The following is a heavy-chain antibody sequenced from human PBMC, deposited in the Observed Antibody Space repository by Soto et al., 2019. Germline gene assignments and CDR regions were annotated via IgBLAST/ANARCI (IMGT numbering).Heavy chain of an antibody. D-gene: IGHD1-26*01. J-gene: IGHJ4*02. V-gene: IGHV3-72*01. CDR3: SRMEGG. Sequence: EEQLVESGGGLVQPGGSLTLSCAASGFTFSEHYMEWVRQAPGKGLEWVARSRNEAKSYSTDYAASVKGRFTVSRDLSMNSLYMPMNNLQTEDTAVYYCSRMEGGWGQGTLVTVSS. CDR2: SRNEAKSYST. CDR1: GFTFSEHY.